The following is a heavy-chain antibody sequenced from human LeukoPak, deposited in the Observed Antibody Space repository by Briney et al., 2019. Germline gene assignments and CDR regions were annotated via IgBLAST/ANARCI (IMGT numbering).Heavy chain of an antibody. J-gene: IGHJ4*02. CDR2: ISYDGSNK. V-gene: IGHV3-30-3*01. D-gene: IGHD3-3*01. Sequence: ASGFTXXSYAXXWVRQAPGKGLEWVAVISYDGSNKYYADSVKGRFTISRDNSKNTLYLQMNSLRAEDTAVYYCARDPRYFGVVIGIDYWGQGTLVTVSS. CDR1: GFTXXSYA. CDR3: ARDPRYFGVVIGIDY.